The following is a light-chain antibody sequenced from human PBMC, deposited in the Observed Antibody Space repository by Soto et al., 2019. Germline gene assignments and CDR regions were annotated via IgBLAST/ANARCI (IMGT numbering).Light chain of an antibody. J-gene: IGKJ4*01. CDR1: QSISSN. CDR3: QQYNNWPLT. Sequence: ETVITQSPATLSVSPGERATLSCRASQSISSNLAWYQQKPGQAPRLLIYGASTRATGIPARFTGSGSGTEFTLTISSLQSEDFAVYYCQQYNNWPLTFGGGTKVDI. V-gene: IGKV3-15*01. CDR2: GAS.